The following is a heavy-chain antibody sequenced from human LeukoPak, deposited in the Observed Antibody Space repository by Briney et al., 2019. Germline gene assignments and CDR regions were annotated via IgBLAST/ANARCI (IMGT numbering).Heavy chain of an antibody. CDR2: INWNGGST. D-gene: IGHD4-17*01. Sequence: PGGSLRLSCAASGFTFDDYGMSWVRQAPGKGLEWVSGINWNGGSTGYADSVKGRFTISRDNAKNSLYLQMNSLRAEDTALYYCARDRDHGALTRGFDYWGQGTLVTVSS. CDR1: GFTFDDYG. J-gene: IGHJ4*02. CDR3: ARDRDHGALTRGFDY. V-gene: IGHV3-20*04.